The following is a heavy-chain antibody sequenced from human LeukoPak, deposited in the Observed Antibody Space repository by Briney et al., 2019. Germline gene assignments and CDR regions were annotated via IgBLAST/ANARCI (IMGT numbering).Heavy chain of an antibody. CDR3: ARGERSRYQLLLGGRVYYMDV. J-gene: IGHJ6*03. CDR2: MNPNSGNT. Sequence: ASVKVSCKASGYTFSSYDINWVRQAPGQGLEWMGWMNPNSGNTGYTQKFQGRVTITLNTSISTAYMELSSLRSDDTAIYYCARGERSRYQLLLGGRVYYMDVWGKGTTVTVSS. V-gene: IGHV1-8*03. CDR1: GYTFSSYD. D-gene: IGHD2-2*01.